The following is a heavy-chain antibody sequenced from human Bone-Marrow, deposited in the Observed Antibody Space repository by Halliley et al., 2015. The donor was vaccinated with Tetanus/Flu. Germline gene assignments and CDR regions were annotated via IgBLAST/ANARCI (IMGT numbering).Heavy chain of an antibody. Sequence: GLVKPSETLTLTCAVYGGSFGDSGYYWNWCRQPPGKGLEWIGEIIPYGNINYNQSLQSRVTISVDTSKNQFSLKLSSVSAADTAVYYCARGHRVSNGWGTYYNYGMGAWGQGAAVSVSS. CDR3: ARGHRVSNGWGTYYNYGMGA. D-gene: IGHD6-19*01. CDR1: GGSFGDSGYY. V-gene: IGHV4-34*01. CDR2: IIPYGNI. J-gene: IGHJ6*02.